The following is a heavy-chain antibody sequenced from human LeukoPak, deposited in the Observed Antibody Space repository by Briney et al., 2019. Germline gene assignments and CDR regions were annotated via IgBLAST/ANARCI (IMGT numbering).Heavy chain of an antibody. CDR2: ISADGSVT. Sequence: QPGGSLRLSCADSGFTFSRYWMHWVRQTPGKGLVWVSCISADGSVTRYADSVKGRFTISRDNTKSTLYLQMHSLRAEDTAVYYCATAGGDSSRMGFDPWGQGTLVTVSS. J-gene: IGHJ5*02. D-gene: IGHD3-22*01. CDR1: GFTFSRYW. CDR3: ATAGGDSSRMGFDP. V-gene: IGHV3-74*01.